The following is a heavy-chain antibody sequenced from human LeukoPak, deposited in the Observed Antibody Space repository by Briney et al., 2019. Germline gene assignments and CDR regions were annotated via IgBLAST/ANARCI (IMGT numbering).Heavy chain of an antibody. CDR3: ARHSSGWAGAFDY. V-gene: IGHV3-30*03. CDR1: GFTFSSYG. D-gene: IGHD6-19*01. Sequence: AGGSLRLSCAASGFTFSSYGMHWVRQAPGKGLEWVAVISYDGSNKYYADSVKGRFTISRDNSKNTLYLQMNSLRSDDTAVYYCARHSSGWAGAFDYWGQGTLVTVSS. J-gene: IGHJ4*02. CDR2: ISYDGSNK.